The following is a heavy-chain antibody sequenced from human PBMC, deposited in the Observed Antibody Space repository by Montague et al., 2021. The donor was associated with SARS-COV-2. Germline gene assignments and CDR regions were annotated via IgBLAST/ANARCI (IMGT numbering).Heavy chain of an antibody. D-gene: IGHD3-3*01. CDR3: ARDPWRITIFGVVTRYGMDV. J-gene: IGHJ6*02. V-gene: IGHV4-61*01. CDR1: GGSVSSGSYD. CDR2: IYYRGST. Sequence: SETLSLTCIVSGGSVSSGSYDWSWIRQPPGKGLEWIGYIYYRGSTNYKPSLESRVTISVDTSKNQFSLKLSSVTAADTAVYYCARDPWRITIFGVVTRYGMDVWGQGTTVTVSS.